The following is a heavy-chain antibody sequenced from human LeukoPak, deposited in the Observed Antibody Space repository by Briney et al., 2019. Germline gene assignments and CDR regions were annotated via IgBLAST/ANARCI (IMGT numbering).Heavy chain of an antibody. CDR3: ARDRPTGASRLFVVQ. D-gene: IGHD3-3*01. J-gene: IGHJ4*02. Sequence: GGSLRLSCAASGFTFSSYSMTWVRQAPGKGLEWVSSMSSGSRYIYYADSVRGRFTISSDNAKNSLYLLMNSLRAEDTAVYYCARDRPTGASRLFVVQWGQGTLVTVSS. CDR1: GFTFSSYS. V-gene: IGHV3-21*01. CDR2: MSSGSRYI.